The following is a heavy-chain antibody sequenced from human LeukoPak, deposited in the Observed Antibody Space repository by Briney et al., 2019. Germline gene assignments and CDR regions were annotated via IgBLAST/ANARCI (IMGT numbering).Heavy chain of an antibody. CDR1: GYTFTGYY. V-gene: IGHV1-2*04. Sequence: ASVKVSCEASGYTFTGYYMHWVRQAPGQGLEWMGWINPNSGGTNYAQKFQGWVTMTRDTSISTAYMELSRLRSDDTAVYYCARGSDTAMGYNWFDPWGQGTLVTVSS. CDR2: INPNSGGT. CDR3: ARGSDTAMGYNWFDP. J-gene: IGHJ5*02. D-gene: IGHD5-18*01.